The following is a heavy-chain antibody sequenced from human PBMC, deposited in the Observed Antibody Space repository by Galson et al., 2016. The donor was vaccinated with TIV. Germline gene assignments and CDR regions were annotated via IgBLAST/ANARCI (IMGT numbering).Heavy chain of an antibody. CDR3: ARRRGTSDYFDY. CDR2: ICFTGNT. D-gene: IGHD5-12*01. CDR1: GGSIITYGYC. V-gene: IGHV4-39*01. J-gene: IGHJ4*02. Sequence: LSLTCAVSGGSIITYGYCWDWIRQPPGKGLEWIATICFTGNTYYNPSLMSRVTLSVDTPASQFALELSSVTAADRGLYYCARRRGTSDYFDYWGQGTLVTVSS.